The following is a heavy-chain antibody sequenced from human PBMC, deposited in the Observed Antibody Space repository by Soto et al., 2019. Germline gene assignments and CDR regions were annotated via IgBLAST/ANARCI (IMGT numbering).Heavy chain of an antibody. J-gene: IGHJ6*02. CDR2: IWYDGSNK. CDR3: ARPSYSSYVEYYYYYYGMDV. Sequence: GGSLRLSCAASGFTFSGKSMHWVRQAPGKGLEWVAVIWYDGSNKYYADSVKGRFTISRDNAKNSLYLQMNSLRAEDTAVYYCARPSYSSYVEYYYYYYGMDVWGQGTTVTVSS. V-gene: IGHV3-33*08. CDR1: GFTFSGKS. D-gene: IGHD3-10*02.